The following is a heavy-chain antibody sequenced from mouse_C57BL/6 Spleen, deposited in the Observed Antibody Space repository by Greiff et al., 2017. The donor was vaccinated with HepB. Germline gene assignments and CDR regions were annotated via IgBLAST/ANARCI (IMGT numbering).Heavy chain of an antibody. CDR2: IYPSDSET. Sequence: VQLQQPGAELVRPGSSVKLSCKASGYTFTSYWMDWVKQRPGQGLEWIGNIYPSDSETHYNQKFKDKATLTVAKTSSTAYMQLSSLTSEDPAVYYCAKVTGTPADWGQGTLVTVSA. D-gene: IGHD4-1*01. CDR1: GYTFTSYW. J-gene: IGHJ3*01. CDR3: AKVTGTPAD. V-gene: IGHV1-61*01.